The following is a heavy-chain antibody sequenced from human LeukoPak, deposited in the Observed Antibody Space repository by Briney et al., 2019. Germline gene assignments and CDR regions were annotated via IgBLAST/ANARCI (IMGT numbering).Heavy chain of an antibody. Sequence: PSETLSLTCTVSGGSISSYFWSWIRQPPGKGLEWIGYIYYNGDTQYNPSLKSRVTMSVDTSKNQFSLKLSSVTAADTAVYYCARYYCSGGTCSHFDYWGQGTLVTVSS. V-gene: IGHV4-59*08. CDR1: GGSISSYF. CDR3: ARYYCSGGTCSHFDY. D-gene: IGHD2-15*01. J-gene: IGHJ4*02. CDR2: IYYNGDT.